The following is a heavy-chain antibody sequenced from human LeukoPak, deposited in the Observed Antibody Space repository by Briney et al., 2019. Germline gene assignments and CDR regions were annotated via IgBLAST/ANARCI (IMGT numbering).Heavy chain of an antibody. J-gene: IGHJ4*02. CDR2: IYHSGNT. CDR3: ARVEDTAMDK. Sequence: SETLSLTCAVSSYYISSGYYWDWIRQPPGKGLEWIGSIYHSGNTYYNPSLKSRVTISVDTSKNQFSLKLSSVTAADTAVYYCARVEDTAMDKWGQGTLVTVSS. CDR1: SYYISSGYY. D-gene: IGHD5-18*01. V-gene: IGHV4-38-2*01.